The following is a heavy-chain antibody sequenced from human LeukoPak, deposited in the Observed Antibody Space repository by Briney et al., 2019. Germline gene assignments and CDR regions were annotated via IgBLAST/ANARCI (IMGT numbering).Heavy chain of an antibody. CDR1: GFTFSSYA. D-gene: IGHD3-22*01. CDR2: ISYDGSNK. Sequence: GRSLRLSCAASGFTFSSYAMHWVRQAPGKGLEWVAVISYDGSNKYYADSVKGRFTISRDNSKNTLYLQMNSLRAEDTAVYYCARVSDRSGYSYGSLDYWGQGTLVTVSS. J-gene: IGHJ4*02. CDR3: ARVSDRSGYSYGSLDY. V-gene: IGHV3-30-3*01.